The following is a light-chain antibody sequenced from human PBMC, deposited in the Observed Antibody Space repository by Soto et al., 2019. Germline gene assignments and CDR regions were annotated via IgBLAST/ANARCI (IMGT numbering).Light chain of an antibody. J-gene: IGKJ1*01. CDR2: WAS. V-gene: IGKV4-1*01. Sequence: PRTQYAVSVPLDSMATINCHSSLSVLYSYNNKGNLAWYQQKPGQAPNLLIYWASTRECGVPARFSGSGFGTDFTLTISSLQADDVAVYYCQQYYNSWTVGQGTKVDIK. CDR1: LSVLYSYNNKGN. CDR3: QQYYNSWT.